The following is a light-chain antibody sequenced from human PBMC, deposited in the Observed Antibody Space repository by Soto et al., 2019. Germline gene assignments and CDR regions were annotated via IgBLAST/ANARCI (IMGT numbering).Light chain of an antibody. V-gene: IGKV3-20*01. CDR3: QQYGSSPWT. CDR2: GAS. CDR1: QSVSSSS. Sequence: EIVLTQSPGTLSLSPGERATLSCRASQSVSSSSLAWYQQKPGQAPRPLIYGASSRAICIPDRFSGRVSGTDCTLTISRLRREDFAEYYFQQYGSSPWTFVQGTKVEIK. J-gene: IGKJ1*01.